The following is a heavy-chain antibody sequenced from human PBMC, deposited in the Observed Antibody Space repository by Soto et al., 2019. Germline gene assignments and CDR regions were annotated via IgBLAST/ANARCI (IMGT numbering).Heavy chain of an antibody. Sequence: PGGSLRLSCAASGFTFSSYDMHWVRQATGKGLEWVSAIGTAGDTYYPGSVKGRFTISRENAKNSLYLQMNSLRAEDTAVYYCARRPRVEYYDFWSGYYNWGQGT. D-gene: IGHD3-3*01. J-gene: IGHJ4*02. CDR3: ARRPRVEYYDFWSGYYN. CDR2: IGTAGDT. V-gene: IGHV3-13*01. CDR1: GFTFSSYD.